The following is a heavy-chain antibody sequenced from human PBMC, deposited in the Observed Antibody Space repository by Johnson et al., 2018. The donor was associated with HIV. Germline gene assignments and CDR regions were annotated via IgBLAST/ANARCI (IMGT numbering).Heavy chain of an antibody. Sequence: QVQLVESGGGLVQPGRSLRLSCAASGFTFDDYAMHWVRQAPGKGLEWVSGIYSGGSTYYADSVKGRFTISRDNSKNTLYLQMNSLRAEDTAVYYCRSSSSASPGSFDIWGQGTMVTVSS. J-gene: IGHJ3*02. V-gene: IGHV3-NL1*01. D-gene: IGHD6-6*01. CDR2: IYSGGST. CDR1: GFTFDDYA. CDR3: RSSSSASPGSFDI.